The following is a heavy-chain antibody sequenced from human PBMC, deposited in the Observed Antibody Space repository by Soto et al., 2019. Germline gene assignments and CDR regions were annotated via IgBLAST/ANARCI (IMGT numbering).Heavy chain of an antibody. J-gene: IGHJ4*02. Sequence: SETLSLTWTVSCGSISSHYWSWIRQPPGKGLEWIGYIYYSGSTNYNPSLKGRVTISVDTSKNQFSLKLSSVTAADTAVYYCARRYGYSFDYWGQGTLVTVSS. D-gene: IGHD1-1*01. V-gene: IGHV4-59*08. CDR2: IYYSGST. CDR3: ARRYGYSFDY. CDR1: CGSISSHY.